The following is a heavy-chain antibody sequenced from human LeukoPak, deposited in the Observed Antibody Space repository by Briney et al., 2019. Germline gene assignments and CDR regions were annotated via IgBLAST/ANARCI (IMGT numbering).Heavy chain of an antibody. D-gene: IGHD4-23*01. V-gene: IGHV4-39*01. J-gene: IGHJ4*02. Sequence: PSETLSLACTVSGASISSSSYYWCWIPQPPGTGPESIGSIYYSGSTYYNPSLKSRVTISVDTSKNQFSLKLSSVTAADTAVYYCASAYGGTAQPFDYWGQGTLVTVSS. CDR1: GASISSSSYY. CDR3: ASAYGGTAQPFDY. CDR2: IYYSGST.